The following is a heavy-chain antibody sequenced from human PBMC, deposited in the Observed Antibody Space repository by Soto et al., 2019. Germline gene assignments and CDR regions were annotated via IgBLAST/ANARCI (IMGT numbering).Heavy chain of an antibody. CDR2: IYPGDSDT. J-gene: IGHJ5*02. Sequence: TSYWIGWVRQMPGKGLEWMGIIYPGDSDTRYSPSFQGQVTISADKSISTAYLQWSSLKASDTAMYYCARHGDTIFGVVSPRWFDPWGQGTLVTVSS. CDR3: ARHGDTIFGVVSPRWFDP. V-gene: IGHV5-51*01. D-gene: IGHD3-3*01. CDR1: TSYW.